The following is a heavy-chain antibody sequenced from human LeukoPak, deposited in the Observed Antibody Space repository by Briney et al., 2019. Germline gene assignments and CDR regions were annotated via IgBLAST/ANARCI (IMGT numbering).Heavy chain of an antibody. J-gene: IGHJ4*02. V-gene: IGHV3-21*01. Sequence: PGGSLRLSCAASGLTLSPYSVNWVRQPPGKGLEWVSSISSSGAYINYADSVKGRFIISRDNAKNSLYLQMNSLRAEDTAVYYCATTYYYGSGSYFDYWGQGTLVTVSS. CDR1: GLTLSPYS. D-gene: IGHD3-10*01. CDR3: ATTYYYGSGSYFDY. CDR2: ISSSGAYI.